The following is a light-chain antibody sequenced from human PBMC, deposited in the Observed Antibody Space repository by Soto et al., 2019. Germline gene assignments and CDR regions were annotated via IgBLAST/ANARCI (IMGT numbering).Light chain of an antibody. CDR3: SSYAGSNNLV. CDR1: NSDIGSYNL. J-gene: IGLJ2*01. V-gene: IGLV2-23*02. Sequence: QSALTQPASVSGSPGQSITVSCTGSNSDIGSYNLVSWYQQHPGKAPKVIISEVSKRPSGVPNRFSGSKSGNTAFLTVSGLQAEDEADYYCSSYAGSNNLVFGGGTKVTVL. CDR2: EVS.